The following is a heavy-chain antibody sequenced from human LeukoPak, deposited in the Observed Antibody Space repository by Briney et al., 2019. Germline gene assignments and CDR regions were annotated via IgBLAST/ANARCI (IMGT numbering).Heavy chain of an antibody. CDR1: GFNFSKDA. CDR2: ISGSGGNT. D-gene: IGHD3-9*01. V-gene: IGHV3-23*01. CDR3: ARAFEGDNLDY. Sequence: GGSLRLSCAASGFNFSKDAMSWVRQAPGKGLEWVSAISGSGGNTHYADSVKGRFTISRDNSKNTLYLQMNSLRAEDTAVYYCARAFEGDNLDYWGQGTLVTVSS. J-gene: IGHJ4*02.